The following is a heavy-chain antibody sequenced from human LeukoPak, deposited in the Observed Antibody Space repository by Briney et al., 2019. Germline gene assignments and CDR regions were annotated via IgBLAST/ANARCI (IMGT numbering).Heavy chain of an antibody. CDR3: ATGQTTPVLVDTLHF. CDR1: GYTVTEFS. V-gene: IGHV1-24*01. Sequence: ASVKVSCKVSGYTVTEFSIHWVRQAPGKGLEWMGGYDPDDAETVFARKFQGRVTMTEDTSTNTAYMELTSLISEDTAVYYCATGQTTPVLVDTLHFWGQGTLVTLSS. CDR2: YDPDDAET. J-gene: IGHJ4*02. D-gene: IGHD4-17*01.